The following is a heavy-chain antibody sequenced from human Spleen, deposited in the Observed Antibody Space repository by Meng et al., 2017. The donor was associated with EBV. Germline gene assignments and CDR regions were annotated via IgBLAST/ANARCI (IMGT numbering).Heavy chain of an antibody. CDR3: ARWRSKLHYFDF. J-gene: IGHJ4*02. D-gene: IGHD3-16*01. Sequence: QSQLQESGPGLVKPSETLSLPCTVSGGSISSSSYYWGWIRQPPGKGLEWIGSIYYSGTTYYNPSLNSRVIISIDTSKNQFFLKLRSVTAADTAVYYCARWRSKLHYFDFWGQGLLVTVSS. V-gene: IGHV4-39*01. CDR2: IYYSGTT. CDR1: GGSISSSSYY.